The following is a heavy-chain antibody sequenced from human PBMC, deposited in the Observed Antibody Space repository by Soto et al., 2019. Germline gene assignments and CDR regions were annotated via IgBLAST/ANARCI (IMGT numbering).Heavy chain of an antibody. CDR1: GDSISSADYY. J-gene: IGHJ6*02. V-gene: IGHV4-30-4*01. Sequence: SETLSLTCTVSGDSISSADYYWSWIRQTPGKGLEWIGHIFYSGTTYYNPSLRSRLTISVDTSKNHFSLRLTSVTAADTAVYYCARDLWVEPELYYYGMDVWGQGTTVTVSS. D-gene: IGHD1-1*01. CDR2: IFYSGTT. CDR3: ARDLWVEPELYYYGMDV.